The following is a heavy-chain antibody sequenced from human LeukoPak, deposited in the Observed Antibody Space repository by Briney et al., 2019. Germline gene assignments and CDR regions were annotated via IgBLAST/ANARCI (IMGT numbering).Heavy chain of an antibody. CDR3: ARDYYDSSGYYYGMDV. J-gene: IGHJ6*02. Sequence: SETLSLTCTVSGGSISSYYWSWIRQPPGKGLEWIGYIYYSGSTNYNPSLKSRVTISVDTSKNQFSLKLSSVTAADTAVYYCARDYYDSSGYYYGMDVWGQGTTVTVSS. V-gene: IGHV4-59*01. CDR1: GGSISSYY. CDR2: IYYSGST. D-gene: IGHD3-22*01.